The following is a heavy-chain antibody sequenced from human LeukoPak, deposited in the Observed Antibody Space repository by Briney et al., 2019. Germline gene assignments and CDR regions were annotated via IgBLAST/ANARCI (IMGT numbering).Heavy chain of an antibody. D-gene: IGHD5-12*01. CDR1: GGSFSGYY. Sequence: PSETLSLTCAVYGGSFSGYYWSWIRQPPGKGLEWIGEINHSGSTNYNPSLKSRVTISVDTFKNQFSLKLSSVTAADTAVYYCARVVATIRSKWFDPWGQGTLVTVSS. CDR3: ARVVATIRSKWFDP. CDR2: INHSGST. J-gene: IGHJ5*02. V-gene: IGHV4-34*01.